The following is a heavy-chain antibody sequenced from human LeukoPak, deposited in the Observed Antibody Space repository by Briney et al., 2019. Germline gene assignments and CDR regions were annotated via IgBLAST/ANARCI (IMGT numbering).Heavy chain of an antibody. Sequence: PSETLSLTCTVSGGSISSYYWSWIRQPPGKGLEWIGYIYYSGSTNYNPSLKSRVTISVDTSNNQCSLKLSSVTAADTAVYYCARVIYIVGATYFDYWGQGTLVTVSS. V-gene: IGHV4-59*01. D-gene: IGHD1-26*01. CDR2: IYYSGST. CDR3: ARVIYIVGATYFDY. J-gene: IGHJ4*02. CDR1: GGSISSYY.